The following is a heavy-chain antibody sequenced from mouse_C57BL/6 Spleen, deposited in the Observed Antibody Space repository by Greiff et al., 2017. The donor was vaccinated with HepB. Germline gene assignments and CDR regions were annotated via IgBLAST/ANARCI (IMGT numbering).Heavy chain of an antibody. CDR1: GYSITSGYY. Sequence: ESGPCLVKPSQSLSLTCSVTGYSITSGYYWNWIRQFPGNKLEWMGYISYDGSNNYNPSLKNRISITRDTSKNQFFLKLNSVTTEDTATYYCARAGTSWYFDVWGTGTTVTVSS. V-gene: IGHV3-6*01. CDR2: ISYDGSN. CDR3: ARAGTSWYFDV. D-gene: IGHD4-1*01. J-gene: IGHJ1*03.